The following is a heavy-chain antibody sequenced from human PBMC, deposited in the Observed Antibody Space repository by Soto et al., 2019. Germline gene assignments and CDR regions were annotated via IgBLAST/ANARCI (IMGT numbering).Heavy chain of an antibody. D-gene: IGHD3-3*01. CDR2: IYPSDSDT. CDR1: GYNFAVYW. CDR3: ARGGVSTRTFDY. V-gene: IGHV5-51*01. Sequence: GESLKISCNGSGYNFAVYWIAWVRQMPGKGLELMGIIYPSDSDTRYRPSFQGQVTIPADKSISSAYLQWSSLRASDTAMYYCARGGVSTRTFDYWGQGTPVTVSS. J-gene: IGHJ4*02.